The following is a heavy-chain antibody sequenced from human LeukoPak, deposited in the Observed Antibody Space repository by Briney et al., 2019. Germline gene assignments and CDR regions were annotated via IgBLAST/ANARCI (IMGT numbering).Heavy chain of an antibody. CDR3: ARLGLVGPYSSSGFYFDY. Sequence: KTSETLSLTCTVSGGSISSRSYCWGWIRQPPGKGLEWIGRIYYRGSTYYNPSLKSRVTISVDTSQDQFSLKLRSVTAADTAVYYCARLGLVGPYSSSGFYFDYWGQGTLVTVSS. CDR2: IYYRGST. CDR1: GGSISSRSYC. J-gene: IGHJ4*02. D-gene: IGHD6-6*01. V-gene: IGHV4-39*01.